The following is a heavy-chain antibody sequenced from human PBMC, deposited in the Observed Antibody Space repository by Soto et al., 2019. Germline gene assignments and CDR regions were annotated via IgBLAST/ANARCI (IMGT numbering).Heavy chain of an antibody. J-gene: IGHJ4*02. CDR2: IYYSGST. CDR3: ARQPNLAAYDDYIWGSYRYVYYFDY. Sequence: SETLSLTCTVSGGSISSSSYYWGWIRQPPGKGLEWIGSIYYSGSTYYNPSLKSRVTISVDTSKNQFSLKLSSVTAADTAVYYCARQPNLAAYDDYIWGSYRYVYYFDYWGQGTLVTVSS. CDR1: GGSISSSSYY. D-gene: IGHD3-16*02. V-gene: IGHV4-39*01.